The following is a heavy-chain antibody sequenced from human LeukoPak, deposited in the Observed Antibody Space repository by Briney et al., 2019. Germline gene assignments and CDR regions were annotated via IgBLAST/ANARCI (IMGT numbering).Heavy chain of an antibody. J-gene: IGHJ6*04. CDR2: ISSSGSTI. CDR1: GFTFSSYE. D-gene: IGHD3-10*02. CDR3: AELGITTIGGV. Sequence: QPGGSLRPSCSASGFTFSSYEMNSVRQAPGKGLEWVSYISSSGSTIYYADSVKRRFTNSRDNAKNSLYLQMNSLRAEDTAVYYCAELGITTIGGVWGKGTTVTISS. V-gene: IGHV3-48*03.